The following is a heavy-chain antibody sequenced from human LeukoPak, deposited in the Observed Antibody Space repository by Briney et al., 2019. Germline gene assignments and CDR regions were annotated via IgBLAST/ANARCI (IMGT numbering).Heavy chain of an antibody. CDR3: AGRHSGSYYGKHWFDP. D-gene: IGHD1-26*01. J-gene: IGHJ5*02. CDR1: GGSISSSSYN. CDR2: VYYSGGT. Sequence: PSETLSLTCTVSGGSISSSSYNWGWIRRPPGKALEWIGSVYYSGGTYYNPSLKSRVTISVDTSKNQFSLNLNSVTAADTAVYYCAGRHSGSYYGKHWFDPWGQGTPVTVSS. V-gene: IGHV4-39*01.